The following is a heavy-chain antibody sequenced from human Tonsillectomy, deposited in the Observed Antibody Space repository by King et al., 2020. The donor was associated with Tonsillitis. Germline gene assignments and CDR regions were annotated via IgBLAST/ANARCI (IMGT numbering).Heavy chain of an antibody. CDR3: ARLRAAAGTGYGYYYYYMDV. V-gene: IGHV4-59*08. Sequence: MQLQESGPGLVKPSETLSLTCTVSGGSISSYYWSWIRQPPGKGLEWIGYIYNSGSTNYNPSLKSRVTISVDTSKNQFSLKLSSVTAADTAVYYCARLRAAAGTGYGYYYYYMDVWGKGTTVTVSS. CDR1: GGSISSYY. D-gene: IGHD6-13*01. CDR2: IYNSGST. J-gene: IGHJ6*03.